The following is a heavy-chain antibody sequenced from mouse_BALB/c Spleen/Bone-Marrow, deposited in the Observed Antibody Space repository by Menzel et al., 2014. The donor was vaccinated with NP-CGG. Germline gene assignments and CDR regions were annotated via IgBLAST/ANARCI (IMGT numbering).Heavy chain of an antibody. D-gene: IGHD2-13*01. J-gene: IGHJ1*01. CDR1: GFSLTGYG. Sequence: QVQLQQSGPGLAAPSQSLSITCTVSGFSLTGYGVNWVRQPPGKGLEWLGKVWGEGISDNKSECKSRLSIIKDNSKSQVFLKMNSLQTDDTARYYWARDRRGLRYVDVWGAGTTVTISS. CDR3: ARDRRGLRYVDV. V-gene: IGHV2-6-7*01. CDR2: VWGEGIS.